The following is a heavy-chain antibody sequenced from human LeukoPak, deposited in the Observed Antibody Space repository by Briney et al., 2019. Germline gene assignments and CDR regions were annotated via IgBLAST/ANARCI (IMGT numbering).Heavy chain of an antibody. D-gene: IGHD5-12*01. Sequence: PSETLSLTCTVSGDSFSSVTDYWAWIRQPPGKGLEWIASGDYSGCTYYNPSLESRVAISADMSKNQFSLKLTSVTGADTAVYYCARGINSGYDWARYYYYYYGMDVWGQGTTVTVSS. CDR3: ARGINSGYDWARYYYYYYGMDV. V-gene: IGHV4-39*07. CDR1: GDSFSSVTDY. J-gene: IGHJ6*02. CDR2: GDYSGCT.